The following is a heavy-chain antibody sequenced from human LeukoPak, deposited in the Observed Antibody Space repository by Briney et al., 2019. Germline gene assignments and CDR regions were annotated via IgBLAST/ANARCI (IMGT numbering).Heavy chain of an antibody. D-gene: IGHD6-19*01. CDR1: GFTFSSYS. CDR3: ARILSSVSSGWFNFDY. V-gene: IGHV3-21*01. Sequence: KPGGSLRLSCAASGFTFSSYSMNWVRQAPGKGLKWVSSISSSSSYIYYADSVKGRFTISRDNAKNSLYLQMNSLRAEDTAVYYCARILSSVSSGWFNFDYWGQGTLVTVSS. CDR2: ISSSSSYI. J-gene: IGHJ4*02.